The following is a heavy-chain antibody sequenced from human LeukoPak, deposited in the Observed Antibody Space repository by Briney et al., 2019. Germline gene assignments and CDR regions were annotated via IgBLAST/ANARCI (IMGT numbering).Heavy chain of an antibody. CDR1: GFTFNSYA. V-gene: IGHV3-23*01. D-gene: IGHD2-21*02. J-gene: IGHJ5*02. Sequence: GGSLRLFCAASGFTFNSYAMNWVRQAPGKGLEWVSSISGSGGSTNYADSVKGRFTISRDNSRNTVYLQMNSLRAEDTAVYYCAKSVTADPWGQGTLVTVSS. CDR2: ISGSGGST. CDR3: AKSVTADP.